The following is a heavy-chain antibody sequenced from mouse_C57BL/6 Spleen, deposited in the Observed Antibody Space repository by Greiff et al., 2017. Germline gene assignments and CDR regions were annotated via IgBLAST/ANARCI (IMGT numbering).Heavy chain of an antibody. V-gene: IGHV14-3*01. D-gene: IGHD2-4*01. CDR3: SRDYDYDVGY. Sequence: EVQLQQPVAELVRPGASVKLSCTASGFNITNTYMHWVKQRPEQGLEWIGRIDPANGNTKYAPKFQGKATITADTSSNTAYLQLSSLTAEDTANYYCSRDYDYDVGYWGQGTTLTVSA. J-gene: IGHJ2*01. CDR1: GFNITNTY. CDR2: IDPANGNT.